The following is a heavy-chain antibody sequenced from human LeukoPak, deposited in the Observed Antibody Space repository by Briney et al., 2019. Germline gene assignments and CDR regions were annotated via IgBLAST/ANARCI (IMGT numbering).Heavy chain of an antibody. CDR3: AKDDSLHGEPYYFDY. Sequence: GGSLRLSCAASGFTFSSYAMSWVRQAPGKGLEWVSAISDSGGSTYYADSVKGRFTISRDNSKNTLYLQMNSLRAEDTAVYYCAKDDSLHGEPYYFDYWGQGTLVTVSS. CDR1: GFTFSSYA. D-gene: IGHD4-17*01. V-gene: IGHV3-23*01. J-gene: IGHJ4*02. CDR2: ISDSGGST.